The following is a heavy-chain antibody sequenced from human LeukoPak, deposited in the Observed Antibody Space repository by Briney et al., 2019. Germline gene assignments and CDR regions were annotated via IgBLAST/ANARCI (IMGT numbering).Heavy chain of an antibody. CDR3: SVWFGDLSSASDS. J-gene: IGHJ3*02. CDR2: IHPGDSDT. CDR1: AYSFTSYW. D-gene: IGHD3-10*01. V-gene: IGHV5-51*04. Sequence: GRSLRLSCKGSAYSFTSYWTASVRQMPGKGLEWMVIIHPGDSDTKYRPSFQGQLTIPADKPISTAYLQWSSLNASDTAMYYCSVWFGDLSSASDSWGRGRMVSVSS.